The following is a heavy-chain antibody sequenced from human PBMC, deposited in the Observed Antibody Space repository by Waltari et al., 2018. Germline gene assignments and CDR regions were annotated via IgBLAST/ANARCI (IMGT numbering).Heavy chain of an antibody. V-gene: IGHV3-7*01. CDR3: ARGSRSSSYGY. D-gene: IGHD6-13*01. CDR1: GFTFSSYW. CDR2: IKQDGSEK. Sequence: EVQLVESGGGLVQPGGSLRLSCAASGFTFSSYWMSWVRQAPGKGLEWVANIKQDGSEKYYVDSVKGRFTISRDNAKNSLYLQMNSLRAEDTTVYYCARGSRSSSYGYWGQGTLVTVSS. J-gene: IGHJ4*02.